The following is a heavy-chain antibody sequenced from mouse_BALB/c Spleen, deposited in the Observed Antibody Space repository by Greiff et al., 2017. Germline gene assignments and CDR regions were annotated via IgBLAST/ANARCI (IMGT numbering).Heavy chain of an antibody. V-gene: IGHV10-1*02. CDR3: VGGYRYPEFAY. D-gene: IGHD2-14*01. Sequence: EVKLMESGGGLVQPKGSLKLSCAASGFTFNTYAMNWVRQAPGKGLEWVARIRSKSNNYATYYADSVKDRFTISRDDSQSMLYLQMNNLKTEDTAMYYCVGGYRYPEFAYWGQGTLVTVAA. CDR1: GFTFNTYA. J-gene: IGHJ3*01. CDR2: IRSKSNNYAT.